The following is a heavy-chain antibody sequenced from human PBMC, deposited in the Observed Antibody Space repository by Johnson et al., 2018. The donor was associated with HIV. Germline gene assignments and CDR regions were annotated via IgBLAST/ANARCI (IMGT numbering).Heavy chain of an antibody. CDR3: ARDGVATEAHDAFDI. D-gene: IGHD5-12*01. Sequence: QVQLMESGGGLVQPGGSLRLSCAASGLNFSSYAMHWVRQAPGKGLEWVAVISYDGSNKYYADSVKGRFTISRDNSNNTLYLQMNSLRAEDTAVYYCARDGVATEAHDAFDIWGQGTMVTVSS. J-gene: IGHJ3*02. CDR2: ISYDGSNK. V-gene: IGHV3-30-3*01. CDR1: GLNFSSYA.